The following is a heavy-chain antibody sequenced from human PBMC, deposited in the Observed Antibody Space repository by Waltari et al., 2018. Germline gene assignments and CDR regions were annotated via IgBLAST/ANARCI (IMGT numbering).Heavy chain of an antibody. D-gene: IGHD3-22*01. V-gene: IGHV4-4*07. Sequence: QMQLQESGPGLVKPSETLSLICTVSGGSITRDYWSWIRQSAGKGLEWIGRSSASGSTDYNPSLKSRVTMSADTSKNHFSLTLTYVTAEDAAVYYCARDPVIRSAYHYYYYGMDVWGQGTTVTVSS. CDR1: GGSITRDY. CDR3: ARDPVIRSAYHYYYYGMDV. CDR2: SSASGST. J-gene: IGHJ6*02.